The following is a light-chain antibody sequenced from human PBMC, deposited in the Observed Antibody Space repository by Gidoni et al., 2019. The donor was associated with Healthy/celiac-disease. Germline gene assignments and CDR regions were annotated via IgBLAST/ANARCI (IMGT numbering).Light chain of an antibody. V-gene: IGKV1-5*01. CDR2: DAS. Sequence: DIQMTHSPSTLSSSVGDRVTITCRASQSISYWLSCYQQKPGKAPKLLIYDASSVESGVPSRLSGSGSGTEFTLTISSLQPEDLENYYCQQYNSYSWTFGQGTKVEIK. CDR1: QSISYW. J-gene: IGKJ1*01. CDR3: QQYNSYSWT.